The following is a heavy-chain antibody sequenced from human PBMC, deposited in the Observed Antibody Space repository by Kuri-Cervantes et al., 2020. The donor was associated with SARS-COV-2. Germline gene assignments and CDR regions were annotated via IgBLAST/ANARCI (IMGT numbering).Heavy chain of an antibody. J-gene: IGHJ6*03. CDR1: GFIFSRYS. Sequence: GGSLRLSCAASGFIFSRYSMNWVRQAPGKGLEWVSSISSSSSYIYYADSVKGRFTISRDNAKNSLYLQMNSLRAEDTAVYYCARVKDHPYGSGSRYYYYMDVWGKGTTVTVSS. CDR3: ARVKDHPYGSGSRYYYYMDV. V-gene: IGHV3-21*01. CDR2: ISSSSSYI. D-gene: IGHD3-10*01.